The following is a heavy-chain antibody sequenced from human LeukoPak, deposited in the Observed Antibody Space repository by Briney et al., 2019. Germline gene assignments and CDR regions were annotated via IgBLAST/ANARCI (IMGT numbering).Heavy chain of an antibody. V-gene: IGHV1-69*01. CDR3: ARAPPLGYCSSTSCYNYYYGMDV. D-gene: IGHD2-2*02. Sequence: KISCKGSGYSFSSYWIGWVRQAPGQGLEWMGGIIPIFGTANYAQKFQGRVTITADESTSTAYMELSSLRSEDTAVYYCARAPPLGYCSSTSCYNYYYGMDVWGQGTTVTVSS. CDR1: GYSFSSYW. J-gene: IGHJ6*02. CDR2: IIPIFGTA.